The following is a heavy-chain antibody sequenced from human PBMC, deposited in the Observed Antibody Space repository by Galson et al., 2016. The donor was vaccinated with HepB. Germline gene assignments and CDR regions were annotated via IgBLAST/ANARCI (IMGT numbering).Heavy chain of an antibody. V-gene: IGHV1-8*02. D-gene: IGHD1-7*01. CDR1: GGSFSDYA. CDR2: MIPNSGNT. CDR3: ARSLTGTSPMDV. J-gene: IGHJ6*02. Sequence: SVKVSCKASGGSFSDYAVSWVRQAPGQGLEWMGWMIPNSGNTGFAQKFQGRVTMTRNTSISTAYMELSSLRSEDTAVYYCARSLTGTSPMDVWGQGTTVTVSS.